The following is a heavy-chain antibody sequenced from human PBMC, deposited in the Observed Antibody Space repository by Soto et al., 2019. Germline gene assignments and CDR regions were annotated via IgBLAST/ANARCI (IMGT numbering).Heavy chain of an antibody. Sequence: GASVNVSCTASGGTFSSYAISWVRQAPGQGLEWMAGIIPIFGTANYAQKFQGRVTITADESTSTAYMELSSLRSEDTAVYYCAASPYYYYGMDVWGQGTTVTVSS. D-gene: IGHD2-2*01. CDR3: AASPYYYYGMDV. CDR2: IIPIFGTA. V-gene: IGHV1-69*13. CDR1: GGTFSSYA. J-gene: IGHJ6*02.